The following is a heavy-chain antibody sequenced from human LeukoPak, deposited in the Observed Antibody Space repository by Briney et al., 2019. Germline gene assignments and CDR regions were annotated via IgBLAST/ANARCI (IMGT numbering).Heavy chain of an antibody. CDR2: IYPGDSDT. Sequence: GESLKISCKGSGYSFTSYWVGWVRQMPGKGLEWMGIIYPGDSDTRYSPSFQGQVTISADKSISTAYLQWSSLKASDTAMYYCARQYYDSSGYSPKHKYYFDYWGQGTLVNVSS. CDR1: GYSFTSYW. V-gene: IGHV5-51*01. CDR3: ARQYYDSSGYSPKHKYYFDY. J-gene: IGHJ4*02. D-gene: IGHD3-22*01.